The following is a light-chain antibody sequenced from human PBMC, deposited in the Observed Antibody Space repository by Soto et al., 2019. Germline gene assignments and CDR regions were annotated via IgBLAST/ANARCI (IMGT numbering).Light chain of an antibody. Sequence: EIVLTQSPGTLSLSPGESATLSCRASQSFSTNYLAWYQHKPGQAPRLLIYGASTRATGIPDRFSGSRSGTDFTLTISRLEPEDFAVYYCQQYASSVVYTFGQGTKLEIK. CDR2: GAS. CDR1: QSFSTNY. CDR3: QQYASSVVYT. V-gene: IGKV3-20*01. J-gene: IGKJ2*01.